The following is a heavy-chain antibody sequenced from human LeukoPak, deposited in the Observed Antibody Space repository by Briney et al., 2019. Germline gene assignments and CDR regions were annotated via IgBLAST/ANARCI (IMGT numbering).Heavy chain of an antibody. V-gene: IGHV4-39*07. J-gene: IGHJ6*03. CDR2: IYYSGST. CDR1: GGSISSSSYY. D-gene: IGHD3-22*01. Sequence: SETLSLTCTVSGGSISSSSYYWGWIRQPPGKGLEWIGSIYYSGSTYYNPSLKSRVTISVDTSKNQFSLKLSSVTAADTAVYYCARDRYYYDSSGYLYYYYYMDVWGKGTTVTVSS. CDR3: ARDRYYYDSSGYLYYYYYMDV.